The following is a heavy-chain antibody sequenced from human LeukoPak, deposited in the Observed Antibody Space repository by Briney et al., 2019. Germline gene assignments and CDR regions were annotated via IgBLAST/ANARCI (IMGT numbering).Heavy chain of an antibody. V-gene: IGHV3-23*01. Sequence: GRSLRLSCAASGFTFSTYAMTWIRQAPGKGLEWVPTIRGSGGGTFYADSVKGRFTISRDNSKNTLYLQMNSLRAEDTAVYYCARDKSYYYGSGSYYPFDYWGQGTLVTVSS. D-gene: IGHD3-10*01. CDR2: IRGSGGGT. CDR3: ARDKSYYYGSGSYYPFDY. CDR1: GFTFSTYA. J-gene: IGHJ4*02.